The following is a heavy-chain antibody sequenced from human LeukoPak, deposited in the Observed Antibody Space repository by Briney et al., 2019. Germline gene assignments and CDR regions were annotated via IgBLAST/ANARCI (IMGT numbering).Heavy chain of an antibody. D-gene: IGHD3-22*01. CDR3: AGGRLYYDSSGDHYYYMDV. CDR2: INYSGST. CDR1: GGSFSGYY. Sequence: PSETLSPTCAVFGGSFSGYYWNWIRQPPGKGLEWIGEINYSGSTNYNPSLKSRVTISVDTSNNQFALKVYSVTAADTAVYYCAGGRLYYDSSGDHYYYMDVWGKGTTVTVSS. J-gene: IGHJ6*03. V-gene: IGHV4-34*01.